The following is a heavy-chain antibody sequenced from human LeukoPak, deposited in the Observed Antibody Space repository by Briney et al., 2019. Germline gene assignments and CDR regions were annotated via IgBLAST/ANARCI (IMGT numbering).Heavy chain of an antibody. J-gene: IGHJ4*02. CDR3: VSFYETY. CDR1: GFTFSSDA. V-gene: IGHV3-23*01. CDR2: ISGSGGST. Sequence: GGSLRLSCAASGFTFSSDAMSWVRQAPGEGLDWVSTISGSGGSTYYADSVKGRFTISKDNAKNTVYLQMNNLRAEDTAVYYCVSFYETYWGRGTLVTVSS. D-gene: IGHD2-2*01.